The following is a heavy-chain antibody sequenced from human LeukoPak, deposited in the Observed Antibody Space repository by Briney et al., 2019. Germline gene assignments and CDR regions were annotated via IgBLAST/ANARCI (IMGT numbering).Heavy chain of an antibody. CDR2: ISSSSSYI. J-gene: IGHJ4*02. D-gene: IGHD6-13*01. V-gene: IGHV3-21*01. CDR3: ARDEYSSSWYKLYFDY. Sequence: GGSLRLSCAASGFTLSSYSMNWVRQAPGKGLEWVSSISSSSSYIYYADSVKGRFTISRDNAKNSLYLQMNSLRAEDTAVYYCARDEYSSSWYKLYFDYWGQGTLVTVSS. CDR1: GFTLSSYS.